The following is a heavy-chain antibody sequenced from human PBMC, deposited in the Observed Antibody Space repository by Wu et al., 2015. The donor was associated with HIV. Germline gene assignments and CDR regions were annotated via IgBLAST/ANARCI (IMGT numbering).Heavy chain of an antibody. Sequence: QVQLVQSGAEVKKPGSSVRVSCKTSGGTFSRNSFSWVRQARGQGLEWMGRIIPVFHTTNYAQNFQGRVSITADESTSTAYMELSSLISEDTAVYYCARDVRSRYYDSSGYFDYWGQGTLVTVSS. J-gene: IGHJ4*02. V-gene: IGHV1-69*13. CDR2: IIPVFHTT. CDR1: GGTFSRNS. D-gene: IGHD3-22*01. CDR3: ARDVRSRYYDSSGYFDY.